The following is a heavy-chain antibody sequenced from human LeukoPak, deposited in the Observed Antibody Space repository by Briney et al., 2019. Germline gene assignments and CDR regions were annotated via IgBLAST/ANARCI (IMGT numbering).Heavy chain of an antibody. CDR2: IHYSGNT. V-gene: IGHV4-59*08. CDR3: ARHGRESRYFDWLLYYIDH. Sequence: SETLSLTCTVSGASISAYSWSWIRQPPGKGLEWIGCIHYSGNTHCNPSLESRVALSVDTSKNQFSLKLSSVTAADTAVYYCARHGRESRYFDWLLYYIDHWGQGALVTVSS. CDR1: GASISAYS. D-gene: IGHD3-9*01. J-gene: IGHJ4*02.